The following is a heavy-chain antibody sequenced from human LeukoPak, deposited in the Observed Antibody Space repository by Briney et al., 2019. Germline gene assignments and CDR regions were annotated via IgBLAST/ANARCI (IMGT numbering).Heavy chain of an antibody. J-gene: IGHJ4*02. Sequence: SVKVSCKASGYTFTGYYMHWVRQAPGQGLEWMGGIIPIFGTANYAQKFQGRVTITADESTSTAYMELSSLRSEDTAVYYCARGGKYYDFWSGYYHPFDYWGQGTLVTVSS. CDR2: IIPIFGTA. D-gene: IGHD3-3*01. V-gene: IGHV1-69*13. CDR1: GYTFTGYY. CDR3: ARGGKYYDFWSGYYHPFDY.